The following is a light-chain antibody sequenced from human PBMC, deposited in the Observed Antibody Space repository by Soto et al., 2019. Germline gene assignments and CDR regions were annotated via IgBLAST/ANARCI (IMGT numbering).Light chain of an antibody. CDR1: TSNIATND. CDR2: RNN. V-gene: IGLV1-47*01. Sequence: QSVLTQPPSASGTPGQRVIISCFGSTSNIATNDGFWYQQLPGAAPKLLFYRNNRRPSGVPDRFSASKSDTSASLAISGLRSDDEADYYCATWDNRLSGPVFGGGTKLTVL. J-gene: IGLJ3*02. CDR3: ATWDNRLSGPV.